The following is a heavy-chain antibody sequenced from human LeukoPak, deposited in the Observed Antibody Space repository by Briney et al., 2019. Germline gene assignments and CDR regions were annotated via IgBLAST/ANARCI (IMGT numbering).Heavy chain of an antibody. J-gene: IGHJ4*02. V-gene: IGHV3-21*01. CDR2: ISSSSSYI. CDR3: ARDSLGLRGAEMTFDY. CDR1: GFTFSTYA. D-gene: IGHD5-12*01. Sequence: GGSLRLSCAASGFTFSTYAMYWVRQAPGKGLEWVSSISSSSSYIYYADSVKGRFTISRDNAKNSLYLQMNSLRAEDTAVYYCARDSLGLRGAEMTFDYWGQGTLVTVSS.